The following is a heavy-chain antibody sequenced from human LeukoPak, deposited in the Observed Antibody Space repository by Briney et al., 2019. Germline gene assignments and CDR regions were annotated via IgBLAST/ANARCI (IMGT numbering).Heavy chain of an antibody. CDR2: MNPNSGNT. CDR1: GYTFTSYD. V-gene: IGHV1-8*01. CDR3: ARGPYSNYGMDV. Sequence: GASVKVSCKASGYTFTSYDINWVRQATGQGLEWMGWMNPNSGNTRYAQKFQGRVTMTRNTSISTAYMELSSLRSEDTAVYYCARGPYSNYGMDVWGQGTTVTVSS. D-gene: IGHD4-11*01. J-gene: IGHJ6*02.